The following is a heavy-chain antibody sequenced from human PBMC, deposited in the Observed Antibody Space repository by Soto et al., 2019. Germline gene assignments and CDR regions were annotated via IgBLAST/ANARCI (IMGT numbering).Heavy chain of an antibody. CDR2: ISGSGDST. CDR1: GFTFSSYA. J-gene: IGHJ4*02. D-gene: IGHD2-15*01. Sequence: GGSLRLSCAASGFTFSSYAMSWVRQAPGKGLEWVSTISGSGDSTYYADSVRGRFTISRDNSKNTLYLQMNSLRAEDTAVYYCAKETLGYCSSGSCRIDYWSQGTLVTVSS. CDR3: AKETLGYCSSGSCRIDY. V-gene: IGHV3-23*01.